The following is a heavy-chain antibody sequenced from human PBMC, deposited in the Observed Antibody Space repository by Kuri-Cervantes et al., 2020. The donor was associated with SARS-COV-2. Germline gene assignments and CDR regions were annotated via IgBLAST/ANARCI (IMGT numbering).Heavy chain of an antibody. CDR1: GFTFSDYY. V-gene: IGHV3-11*05. Sequence: GESLKISCAASGFTFSDYYMSWIRQAPGKGLEWVSYISSSGSNTNYADSVKGRFTISRDNSKNSLYLQMNSLRAEDTAVYYCSRDQVSAAGTANYWGQGALVTVSS. D-gene: IGHD6-13*01. J-gene: IGHJ4*02. CDR2: ISSSGSNT. CDR3: SRDQVSAAGTANY.